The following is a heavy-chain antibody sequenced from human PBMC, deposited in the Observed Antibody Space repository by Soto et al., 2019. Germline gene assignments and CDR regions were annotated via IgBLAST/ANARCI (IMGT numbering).Heavy chain of an antibody. CDR3: ARGPSDYYDNRGDDFLDY. J-gene: IGHJ4*02. CDR2: ISTYNGDT. V-gene: IGHV1-18*01. CDR1: GYTFITYG. Sequence: ASVKVSCKASGYTFITYGMSWVRQAPGQGLDWMGWISTYNGDTKYADRLQGRVAMTTDTTTGTAYMELRSLRSDDTAVYYCARGPSDYYDNRGDDFLDYWGKRTLVTVSS. D-gene: IGHD3-22*01.